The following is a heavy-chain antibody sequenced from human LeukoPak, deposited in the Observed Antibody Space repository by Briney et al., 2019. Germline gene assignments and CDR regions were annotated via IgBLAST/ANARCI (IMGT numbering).Heavy chain of an antibody. V-gene: IGHV1-8*01. Sequence: ASVKVSCKASGYTFTSYDINWVRQATGRGLEWMGWMNPNSGNAGYAQKFQGRITMTRNTSISTAYMELSSLRSEDTAVYYCARGGYYDILTATYRNSWFDPWGREPWSPSPQ. CDR2: MNPNSGNA. D-gene: IGHD3-9*01. J-gene: IGHJ5*02. CDR1: GYTFTSYD. CDR3: ARGGYYDILTATYRNSWFDP.